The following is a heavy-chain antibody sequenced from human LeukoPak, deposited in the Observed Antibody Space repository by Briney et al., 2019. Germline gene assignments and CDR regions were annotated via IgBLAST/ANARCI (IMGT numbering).Heavy chain of an antibody. Sequence: MTGGSLRLSCAASGFRLSDFNMNWVRQAPGKGLEWVSSITKQSDYVYYADSVRGRFTISRDNAKNSLYLQMNSLRAEDTAVYYCARDLGGGGYTSMVRGYYYGMDVWGQGTTVTVSS. D-gene: IGHD5-18*01. V-gene: IGHV3-21*01. CDR1: GFRLSDFN. CDR2: ITKQSDYV. J-gene: IGHJ6*02. CDR3: ARDLGGGGYTSMVRGYYYGMDV.